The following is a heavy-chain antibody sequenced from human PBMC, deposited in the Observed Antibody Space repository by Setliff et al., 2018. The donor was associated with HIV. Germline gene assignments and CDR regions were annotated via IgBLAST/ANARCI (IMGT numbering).Heavy chain of an antibody. CDR3: ARPRTGYYYMDV. CDR1: GFTFRAHW. V-gene: IGHV3-74*01. Sequence: GGSLRLSCAASGFTFRAHWMLWFRQAPGKGLMWVSRISPDGTKTNHADSVKGRFTISRDNAQNSLYLQMNSLRAEDTAVYYCARPRTGYYYMDVWGKGTTVTVSS. J-gene: IGHJ6*03. D-gene: IGHD3-9*01. CDR2: ISPDGTKT.